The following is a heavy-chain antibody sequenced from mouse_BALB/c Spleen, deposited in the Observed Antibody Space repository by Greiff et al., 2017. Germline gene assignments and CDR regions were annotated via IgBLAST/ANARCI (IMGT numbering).Heavy chain of an antibody. J-gene: IGHJ2*01. CDR1: GFTFSSYA. Sequence: EVHLVESGGGLVKPGGSLKLSCAASGFTFSSYAMSWVRQTPEKRLEWVASISSGGSTYYPDSVKGRFTISRDNARNILYLQMSSLRSEDTAMYYCARNYGQDYWGQGTTLTVSS. CDR2: ISSGGST. V-gene: IGHV5-6-5*01. D-gene: IGHD1-2*01. CDR3: ARNYGQDY.